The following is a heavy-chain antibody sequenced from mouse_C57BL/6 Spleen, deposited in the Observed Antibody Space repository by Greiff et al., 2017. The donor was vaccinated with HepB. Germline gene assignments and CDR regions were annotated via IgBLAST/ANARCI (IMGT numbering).Heavy chain of an antibody. J-gene: IGHJ4*01. D-gene: IGHD1-1*01. CDR2: ISDGGSYT. Sequence: EVMLVESGGGLVKPGGSLKLSCAASGFTFSSYAMSWVRQTPEKRLEWVATISDGGSYTYYPDNVKGRFTISGDNAKNNLYLQMSHLKSEDTAMYYCARDYYGSSYYAMDYWGQGTSVTVSS. CDR3: ARDYYGSSYYAMDY. CDR1: GFTFSSYA. V-gene: IGHV5-4*01.